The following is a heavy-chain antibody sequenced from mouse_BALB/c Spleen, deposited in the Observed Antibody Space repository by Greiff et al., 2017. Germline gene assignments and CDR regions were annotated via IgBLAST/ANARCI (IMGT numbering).Heavy chain of an antibody. D-gene: IGHD3-1*01. CDR2: ILPGSGST. J-gene: IGHJ3*01. CDR1: GYTFSSYW. V-gene: IGHV1-9*01. Sequence: QVQLQQSGAELMKPGASVKISCKATGYTFSSYWIEWVKQRPGHGLEWIGEILPGSGSTNYNEKFKGKATFTADKSSNTAYMQLSSLTSEDSAVYYCARRAARAFAYWGQGTLVTVSA. CDR3: ARRAARAFAY.